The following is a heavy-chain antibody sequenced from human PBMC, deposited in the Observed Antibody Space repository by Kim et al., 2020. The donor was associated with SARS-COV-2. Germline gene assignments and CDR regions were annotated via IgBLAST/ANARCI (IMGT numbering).Heavy chain of an antibody. CDR3: TYGSNY. Sequence: YGGTTDYAASVKGRFTISRDDSKSIAYLQMNSLKTEDTAVYYCTYGSNYWGQGTLVTVSS. V-gene: IGHV3-49*02. D-gene: IGHD3-10*01. CDR2: YGGTT. J-gene: IGHJ4*02.